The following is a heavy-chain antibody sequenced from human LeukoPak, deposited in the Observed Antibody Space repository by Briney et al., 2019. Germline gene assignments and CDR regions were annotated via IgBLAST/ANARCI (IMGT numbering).Heavy chain of an antibody. D-gene: IGHD6-19*01. Sequence: GRSLRLSCAASGFTFRSYGMHWVRQAPGKGLEWVAVTSSDGSSKNYADSMKGQFTISRDNSKNTLFLQMNNLRAEDTAVYYCARDSPRLSGWLRHFDYWGQGTLVTVSS. J-gene: IGHJ4*02. V-gene: IGHV3-30*03. CDR3: ARDSPRLSGWLRHFDY. CDR1: GFTFRSYG. CDR2: TSSDGSSK.